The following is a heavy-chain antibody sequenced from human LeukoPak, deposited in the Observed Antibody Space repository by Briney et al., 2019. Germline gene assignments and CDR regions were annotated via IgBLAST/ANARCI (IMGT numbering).Heavy chain of an antibody. D-gene: IGHD1-1*01. Sequence: GGSLTLSCVASGFNFNNYDLHWVHQAPGKGLEWVAFIKFHGHETFYADSVEGRFTFSRDNSRNTVYLQMNSLRSEDTAVYYCAREAPICRNADCRTGFDYWGQGTLVAVSS. J-gene: IGHJ4*02. CDR1: GFNFNNYD. CDR2: IKFHGHET. CDR3: AREAPICRNADCRTGFDY. V-gene: IGHV3-30*02.